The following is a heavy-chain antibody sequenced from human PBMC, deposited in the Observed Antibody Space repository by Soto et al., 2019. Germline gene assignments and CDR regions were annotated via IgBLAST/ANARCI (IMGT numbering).Heavy chain of an antibody. J-gene: IGHJ5*02. CDR1: GYIFMNYA. D-gene: IGHD2-15*01. CDR3: ARVPRYTSDIVDVPAVMYEEWFDP. V-gene: IGHV1-3*01. CDR2: IHAGDGKT. Sequence: QVHLVQSGAEVKKSGASEKVSCKSSGYIFMNYAIHWVRQAPGQGFEWMGWIHAGDGKTKYPQSLQGRVTITRDTSASTVYMELSGLTSEDTAVYYYARVPRYTSDIVDVPAVMYEEWFDPCGQGTLVTVSS.